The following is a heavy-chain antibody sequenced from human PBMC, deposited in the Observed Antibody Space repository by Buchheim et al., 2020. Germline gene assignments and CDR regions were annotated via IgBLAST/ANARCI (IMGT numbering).Heavy chain of an antibody. V-gene: IGHV4-4*02. CDR1: GGSISSSNW. CDR3: ARRLTYYYDSSGYYANYGMDV. D-gene: IGHD3-22*01. J-gene: IGHJ6*02. CDR2: IYHRGST. Sequence: QVQLQESGPGLVKPSGTLSLTCAVSGGSISSSNWWSWVRQPPGKGLEWIGEIYHRGSTNYNPSLKSRVNISVDKSQNRCSLKLSSVTAADTAVYYCARRLTYYYDSSGYYANYGMDVWGQGTT.